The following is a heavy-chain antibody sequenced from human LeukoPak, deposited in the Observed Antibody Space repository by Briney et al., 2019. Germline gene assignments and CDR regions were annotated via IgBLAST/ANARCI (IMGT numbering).Heavy chain of an antibody. CDR1: GYTFTSYY. CDR3: ARDAGGVVVAAAFDY. CDR2: INPSGGST. V-gene: IGHV1-46*01. Sequence: ASVKVSCKASGYTFTSYYMHWVRQAPGQGLEWMGIINPSGGSTSYAQKFQGRVTMTRDMSTSTVYMELSSLRSEDTAVYYCARDAGGVVVAAAFDYWGQGTLVTVSS. D-gene: IGHD2-15*01. J-gene: IGHJ4*02.